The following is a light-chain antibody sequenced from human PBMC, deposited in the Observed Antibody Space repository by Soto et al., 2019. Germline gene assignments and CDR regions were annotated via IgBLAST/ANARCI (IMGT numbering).Light chain of an antibody. V-gene: IGKV1-5*01. CDR1: QTISNW. J-gene: IGKJ4*01. CDR2: DAS. CDR3: LQFHNLPT. Sequence: DIQMTQSPSTLSASVGDRVTITCRASQTISNWLAWYQQKPGKAPKVLIYDASTLDGGVPSRFSGRRSGTDFTLTISSLQPEDIATYYCLQFHNLPTFGGGTKVDIK.